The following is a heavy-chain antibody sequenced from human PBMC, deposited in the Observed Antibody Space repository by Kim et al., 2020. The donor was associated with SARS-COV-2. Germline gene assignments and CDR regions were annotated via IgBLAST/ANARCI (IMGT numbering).Heavy chain of an antibody. CDR1: GFTFSSYA. CDR2: ISYDGSNK. J-gene: IGHJ3*02. D-gene: IGHD3-10*01. CDR3: ARDGSVETGLLWFGELRVSAFDI. V-gene: IGHV3-30*04. Sequence: GGSLRLSCAASGFTFSSYAMHWVRQAPGKGLEWVAVISYDGSNKYYADSVKGRFTISRDNSKNTLYLQMNSLRAEDTAVYYCARDGSVETGLLWFGELRVSAFDIWGQGTIVTASS.